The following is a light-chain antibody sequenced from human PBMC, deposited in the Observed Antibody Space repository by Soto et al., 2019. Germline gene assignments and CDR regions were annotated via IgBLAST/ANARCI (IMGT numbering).Light chain of an antibody. CDR2: EVS. CDR3: NSYTSSTTLV. J-gene: IGLJ2*01. CDR1: SSDVGGYNY. Sequence: QSALTQPASVSGSPGQSITISCTGNSSDVGGYNYVSWYQQHPGKAPKLLIYEVSNRPSGVSNRFTASKSGNTASLTISGLQAEDEADYYCNSYTSSTTLVFGGGTKVTVL. V-gene: IGLV2-14*01.